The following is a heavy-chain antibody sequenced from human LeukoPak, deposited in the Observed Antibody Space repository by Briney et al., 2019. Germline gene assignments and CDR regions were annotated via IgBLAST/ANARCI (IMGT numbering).Heavy chain of an antibody. D-gene: IGHD2-2*02. J-gene: IGHJ5*02. CDR2: INLNSGGT. V-gene: IGHV1-2*02. CDR1: GYTFTGYY. CDR3: ARDFRVVPAAISYWFDP. Sequence: ASVKVSCKASGYTFTGYYMHWVRQAPGQGLQWMGWINLNSGGTNYAQKFQGRVTMTRDTSISTAYMELSRLRSDDTAVYYCARDFRVVPAAISYWFDPWGQGTLVTVSS.